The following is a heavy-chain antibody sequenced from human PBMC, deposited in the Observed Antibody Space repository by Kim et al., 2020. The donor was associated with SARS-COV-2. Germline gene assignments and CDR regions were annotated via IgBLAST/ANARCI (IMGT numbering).Heavy chain of an antibody. CDR2: TT. V-gene: IGHV3-15*01. Sequence: TTAYAAPVKGRFTIARDDSKNTLYLQMTSLKTEDTAVYYCTTDRGSSGCIDWGQGTLVTVSS. J-gene: IGHJ4*02. D-gene: IGHD6-19*01. CDR3: TTDRGSSGCID.